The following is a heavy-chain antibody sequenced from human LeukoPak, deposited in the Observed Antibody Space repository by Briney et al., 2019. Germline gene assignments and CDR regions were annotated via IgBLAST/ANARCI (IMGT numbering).Heavy chain of an antibody. CDR2: INHSGST. CDR1: GGSFSGYY. CDR3: ARDWYNSLNYFDY. Sequence: SETLSLTCAVYGGSFSGYYWSWIRQPPGKGLEWIGEINHSGSTNYNPSLKSRVTISVDTSKNQFSLKLSSVTAADTAVYYCARDWYNSLNYFDYWGQGSLVTVSS. V-gene: IGHV4-34*01. D-gene: IGHD1-1*01. J-gene: IGHJ4*02.